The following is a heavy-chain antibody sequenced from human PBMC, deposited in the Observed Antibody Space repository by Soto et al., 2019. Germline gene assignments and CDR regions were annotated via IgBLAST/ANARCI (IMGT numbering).Heavy chain of an antibody. V-gene: IGHV1-69*01. CDR2: IIPIFGTA. Sequence: QVQLVQSGAEVKKPGSSVKVSCKASGGTFSSYAISWVRQAPGQGLEWMGGIIPIFGTANYAQKFQGRVTLTAEESTSTAYMELSSLRSEDTAVYYCASSGHIAAAGRQPIGYWGQGTLVTVSS. D-gene: IGHD6-13*01. J-gene: IGHJ4*02. CDR3: ASSGHIAAAGRQPIGY. CDR1: GGTFSSYA.